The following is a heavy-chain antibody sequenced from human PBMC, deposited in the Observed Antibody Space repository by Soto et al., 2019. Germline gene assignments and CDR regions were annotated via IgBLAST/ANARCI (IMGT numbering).Heavy chain of an antibody. D-gene: IGHD3-9*01. V-gene: IGHV3-7*01. J-gene: IGHJ6*03. CDR1: GFTFSSYW. CDR2: IKQDGSEK. Sequence: PGGSLRLSCAASGFTFSSYWMSWVRQAPGKGLEWVANIKQDGSEKYYVDSVKGRFTISRDNARNALYLQMNSLRAEDTAVYYCAREDVLTLYYYYYYMDVWGKGTTVTVSS. CDR3: AREDVLTLYYYYYYMDV.